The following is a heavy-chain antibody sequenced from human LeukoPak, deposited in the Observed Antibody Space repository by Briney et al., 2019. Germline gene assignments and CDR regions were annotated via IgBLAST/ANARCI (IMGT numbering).Heavy chain of an antibody. V-gene: IGHV3-30-3*01. D-gene: IGHD3-10*01. CDR2: ISYDGSEK. CDR3: ARDHRGVRDYFDY. CDR1: GFTFSSYP. J-gene: IGHJ4*02. Sequence: GRSLRLSCAASGFTFSSYPMHWVRQAPGKGLEWVAVISYDGSEKHYADPVKGRFTISRDNSKNTLYLQMNSLRAEDTAVYYCARDHRGVRDYFDYWGQGTLVTVSS.